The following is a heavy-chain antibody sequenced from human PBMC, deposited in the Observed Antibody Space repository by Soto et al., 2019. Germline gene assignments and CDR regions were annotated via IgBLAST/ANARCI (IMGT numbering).Heavy chain of an antibody. CDR2: ISAYNGNT. CDR1: GYTXTSYG. Sequence: SXKVSCKASGYTXTSYGISWVRQAPGQGLEWMGWISAYNGNTNYAQKLQGRVTMTTDTSTSTAYMELRSLRSDDTAVYYCARDPINYYDSSGYSRPFDYWGQGTLVTVSS. D-gene: IGHD3-22*01. J-gene: IGHJ4*02. V-gene: IGHV1-18*01. CDR3: ARDPINYYDSSGYSRPFDY.